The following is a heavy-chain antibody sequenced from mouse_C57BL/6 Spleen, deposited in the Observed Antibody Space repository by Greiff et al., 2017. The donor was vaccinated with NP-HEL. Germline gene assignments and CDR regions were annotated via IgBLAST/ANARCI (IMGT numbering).Heavy chain of an antibody. CDR3: ARDSGYRRDY. Sequence: VQLQQPGAELVKPGASVKLSCKASGYTFTSYWMHWVKQRPGQGLEWIGMIHPNSGSTNYNEKFKSKATLTVDKSSSTAYMQLSSLTSEDSAVYYCARDSGYRRDYWGQGTSVTVSS. CDR1: GYTFTSYW. CDR2: IHPNSGST. D-gene: IGHD3-2*02. V-gene: IGHV1-64*01. J-gene: IGHJ4*01.